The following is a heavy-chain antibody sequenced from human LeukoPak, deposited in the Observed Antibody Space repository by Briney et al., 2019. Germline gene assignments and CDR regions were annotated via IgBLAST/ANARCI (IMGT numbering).Heavy chain of an antibody. J-gene: IGHJ4*02. CDR1: GFSISNNG. V-gene: IGHV3-23*01. CDR3: AKYKQGALRYFDWLPIFDY. CDR2: ISGSGGST. D-gene: IGHD3-9*01. Sequence: GGSLRLSCAASGFSISNNGISWVRQAPGKRLEWVSGISGSGGSTYYADSVKGRFTISRDNSKNTLYLQMNSLRAEDTAVYYCAKYKQGALRYFDWLPIFDYWGQGTLVTVSS.